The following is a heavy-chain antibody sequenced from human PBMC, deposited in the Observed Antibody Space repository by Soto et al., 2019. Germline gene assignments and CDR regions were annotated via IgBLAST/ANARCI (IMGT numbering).Heavy chain of an antibody. D-gene: IGHD3-22*01. Sequence: QVPLVQSGAEVKKPGASVKVSCKASGYTFTAYYMHWLRQAPGQGLEWMGWINPNSGGTNYAQRFQGRVTVTNDTSISTTYMELSSLGSDDTAVYYCARGDFDRSGNYNAGWFAPWGQGTRVTVSS. CDR2: INPNSGGT. V-gene: IGHV1-2*02. CDR1: GYTFTAYY. J-gene: IGHJ5*02. CDR3: ARGDFDRSGNYNAGWFAP.